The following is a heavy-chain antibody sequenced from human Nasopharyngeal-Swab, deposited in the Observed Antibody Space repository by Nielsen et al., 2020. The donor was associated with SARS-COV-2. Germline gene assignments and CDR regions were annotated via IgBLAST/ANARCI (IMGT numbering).Heavy chain of an antibody. CDR2: IGNAGDT. CDR3: ARARYWLAASGPFFDY. V-gene: IGHV3-13*01. D-gene: IGHD6-13*01. CDR1: GFTFRSYD. J-gene: IGHJ4*02. Sequence: GESLKISCAASGFTFRSYDMRWVRQGTGKGLEWVSAIGNAGDTYYPGSVKGRFTISRENAKNSLYLQMNSLRAEDTAVYYCARARYWLAASGPFFDYWGQGTLVTVSS.